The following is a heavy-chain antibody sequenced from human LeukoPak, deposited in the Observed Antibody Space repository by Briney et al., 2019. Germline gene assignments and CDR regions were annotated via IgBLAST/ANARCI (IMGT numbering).Heavy chain of an antibody. V-gene: IGHV4-30-4*01. D-gene: IGHD3-22*01. Sequence: PSQTLSLTCTVSGGSISSGTYYWSWIRQPPGKGLEWIGYIYNSGGTYYNPSLKSRVTISVDTSKNQFSLKLSSVTAADTAVYYCARGYDSSGYGFDPWGQGTLVTVSS. CDR2: IYNSGGT. J-gene: IGHJ5*02. CDR3: ARGYDSSGYGFDP. CDR1: GGSISSGTYY.